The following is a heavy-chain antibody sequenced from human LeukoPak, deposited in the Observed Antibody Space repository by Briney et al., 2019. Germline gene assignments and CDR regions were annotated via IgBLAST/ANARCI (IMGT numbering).Heavy chain of an antibody. V-gene: IGHV3-48*02. J-gene: IGHJ6*02. CDR1: GFAFSSYN. CDR2: IGSSGSPT. CDR3: ARRPYSETSGRLSDV. Sequence: PGGSLRLSCAASGFAFSSYNMNWVRQAPGKGLEWISYIGSSGSPTHYADSVGGRFTISRDNAKNSLYLQMNSLRDEDTAVYFCARRPYSETSGRLSDVWGQGTTVTVFS. D-gene: IGHD3-22*01.